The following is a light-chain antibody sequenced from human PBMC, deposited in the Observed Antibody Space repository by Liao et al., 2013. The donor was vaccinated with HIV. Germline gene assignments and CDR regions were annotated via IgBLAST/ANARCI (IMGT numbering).Light chain of an antibody. Sequence: SYELTQEPSVSVAPGKTARITCGGNNIGRHSVHWYRQRPGQAPVLVIYDDRSRPSGIPERVSGSKSGNTATLTISGVEPGDEADYYCQTWDSDADSDHLVFGGGTKLTVL. J-gene: IGLJ2*01. CDR3: QTWDSDADSDHLV. V-gene: IGLV3-21*01. CDR2: DDR. CDR1: NIGRHS.